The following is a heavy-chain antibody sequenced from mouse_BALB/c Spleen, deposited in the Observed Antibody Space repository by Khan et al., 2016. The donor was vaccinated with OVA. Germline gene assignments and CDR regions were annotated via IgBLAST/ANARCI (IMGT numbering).Heavy chain of an antibody. Sequence: QVQLQQSGAEVVRPGASVKLSCKTSGYTFTNYWIHWVKQRSGQGLEWIARIYPGTDNTYYTEKLKDKATLTADKSSSTAYMQLSSLKSEDSAVYFCAREEALYYFDYWGQGTTLTVSS. J-gene: IGHJ2*01. CDR1: GYTFTNYW. D-gene: IGHD3-2*02. CDR3: AREEALYYFDY. V-gene: IGHV1-76*01. CDR2: IYPGTDNT.